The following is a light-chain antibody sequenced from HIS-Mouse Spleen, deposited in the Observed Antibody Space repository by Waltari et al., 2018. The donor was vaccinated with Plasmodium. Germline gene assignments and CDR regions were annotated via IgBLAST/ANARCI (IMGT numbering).Light chain of an antibody. CDR3: CSYAGSYTWV. CDR2: DVS. CDR1: SSDAGGYTY. Sequence: QSALTQPRSVSGSPGQSVTIPCTGTSSDAGGYTYVSWYQQHPGKAPKLMIYDVSKRPSGVPDRFSGSKSGNTASLTISGLQAEDEADYYCCSYAGSYTWVFGGGTKLTVL. V-gene: IGLV2-11*01. J-gene: IGLJ2*01.